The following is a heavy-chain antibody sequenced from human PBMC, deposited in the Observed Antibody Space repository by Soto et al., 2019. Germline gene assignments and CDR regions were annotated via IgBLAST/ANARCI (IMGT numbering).Heavy chain of an antibody. Sequence: QVQLVQSGAEVKKPGSSVKVSCKASGGTFSSYAISWVRQAPGQGLEWMGGISPIFGTANYAQKFQGRGTITADESTSTAYMELSSLRSEDMAVYYCVRGTTVVHVFDYWGQGTLVTVSS. CDR1: GGTFSSYA. CDR2: ISPIFGTA. V-gene: IGHV1-69*12. J-gene: IGHJ4*02. D-gene: IGHD4-17*01. CDR3: VRGTTVVHVFDY.